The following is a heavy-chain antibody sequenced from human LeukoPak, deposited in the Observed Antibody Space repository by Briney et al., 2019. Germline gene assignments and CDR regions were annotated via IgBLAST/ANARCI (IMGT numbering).Heavy chain of an antibody. CDR1: GFTFSSYA. V-gene: IGHV3-23*01. CDR2: ISGSGGST. D-gene: IGHD3-3*01. J-gene: IGHJ6*03. Sequence: GGSLRLSCAASGFTFSSYAMNWVRQAPGKGLEWVSGISGSGGSTYYADSVKGRFTISRDNSKNTLYLQMNSLRAEDTAVYYCAKERAYDFWSGYDYMDVWGKGTTVTVSS. CDR3: AKERAYDFWSGYDYMDV.